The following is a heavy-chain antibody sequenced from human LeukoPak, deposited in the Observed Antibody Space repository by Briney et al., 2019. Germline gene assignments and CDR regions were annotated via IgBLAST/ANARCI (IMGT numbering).Heavy chain of an antibody. V-gene: IGHV5-51*01. CDR1: GYSFTSYW. CDR3: ARILRYFDWPTPYYFDY. Sequence: GESLKISCKGSGYSFTSYWIGWVRQVPGEGLEWMGIIYPGDSETRYSPSFQGQVTISADKSISTAYLQWSSLKASDTAMYYCARILRYFDWPTPYYFDYWGQGTLVTVSS. CDR2: IYPGDSET. J-gene: IGHJ4*02. D-gene: IGHD3-9*01.